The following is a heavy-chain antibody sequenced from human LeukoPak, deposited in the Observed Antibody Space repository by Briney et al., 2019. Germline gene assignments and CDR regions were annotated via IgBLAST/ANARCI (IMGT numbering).Heavy chain of an antibody. CDR2: INPSGGST. V-gene: IGHV1-46*01. CDR3: ARTRDYYFDY. J-gene: IGHJ4*02. D-gene: IGHD3/OR15-3a*01. CDR1: GYSFTNYY. Sequence: AASVKVSCKASGYSFTNYYMHWVPQAPGQGLEWMGMINPSGGSTTYAQKFQGRVTMTRDMSTSTVYMELSSLTSEDTAVYYCARTRDYYFDYWGQGTLVTVSA.